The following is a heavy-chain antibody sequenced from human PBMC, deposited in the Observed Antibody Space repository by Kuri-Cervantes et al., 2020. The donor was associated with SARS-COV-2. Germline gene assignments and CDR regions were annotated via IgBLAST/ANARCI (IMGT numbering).Heavy chain of an antibody. CDR3: ARDRVGWLRSRTHKIDY. CDR1: GFTFTSHA. CDR2: ISYDGSNK. J-gene: IGHJ4*02. D-gene: IGHD5-12*01. Sequence: GESLKISCAVSGFTFTSHAMHWVRQAPGKGLEWVALISYDGSNKFYADSVKGRFTISRDNSKNTLYLQMNSLRAEDTAVYYCARDRVGWLRSRTHKIDYWGQGTLVTVSS. V-gene: IGHV3-30*03.